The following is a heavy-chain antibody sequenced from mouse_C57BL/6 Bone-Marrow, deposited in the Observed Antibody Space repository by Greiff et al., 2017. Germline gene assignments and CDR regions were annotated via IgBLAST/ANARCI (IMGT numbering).Heavy chain of an antibody. J-gene: IGHJ2*01. V-gene: IGHV1-55*01. CDR2: IYPGSGST. CDR1: GYTFTSYW. CDR3: ARCGYYGSSYSLFDY. Sequence: QVQLKQPGAELVKPGASVKMSCKASGYTFTSYWITWVKQRPGQGLEWIGDIYPGSGSTNYNEKFKSKATLTVDTSSSTAYMQLSSLTSEDSAVYYCARCGYYGSSYSLFDYWGQGTTLTVSS. D-gene: IGHD1-1*01.